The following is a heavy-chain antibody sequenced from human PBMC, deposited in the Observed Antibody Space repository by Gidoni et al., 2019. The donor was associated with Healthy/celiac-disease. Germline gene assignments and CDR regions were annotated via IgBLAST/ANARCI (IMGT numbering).Heavy chain of an antibody. D-gene: IGHD3-10*01. Sequence: QLQLQESGPGLVKPSETLSLTCTVSGGSISSSSYYWGWIRQPPGKGLEWIGSIYYSGSTYYNPSLKSRVTISVDTSKNQFSLKLSSVTAADTAVYYCVGGGVIMMTPGFTQHWGQGTLVTVSS. CDR2: IYYSGST. CDR3: VGGGVIMMTPGFTQH. CDR1: GGSISSSSYY. V-gene: IGHV4-39*01. J-gene: IGHJ1*01.